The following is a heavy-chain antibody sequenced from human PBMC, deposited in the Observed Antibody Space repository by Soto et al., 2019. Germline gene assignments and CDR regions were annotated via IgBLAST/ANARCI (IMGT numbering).Heavy chain of an antibody. CDR1: GFTFTNAW. V-gene: IGHV4-59*01. J-gene: IGHJ4*02. CDR2: INYSGNI. CDR3: ARVGDGIEVPGRIQYFDH. D-gene: IGHD3-10*01. Sequence: PGGSLRLSCAPSGFTFTNAWMTWVRQAPGKGPEWLGYINYSGNINYNPSLKNRATMSIDTSKKEFSLKLRSVTATDTAVYYCARVGDGIEVPGRIQYFDHWGQGTLVTVSS.